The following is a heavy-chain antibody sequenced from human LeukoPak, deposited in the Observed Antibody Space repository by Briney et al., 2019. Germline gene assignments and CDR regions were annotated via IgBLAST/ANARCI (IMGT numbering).Heavy chain of an antibody. CDR1: GFTFSDYY. J-gene: IGHJ4*02. CDR2: INSSGSTI. V-gene: IGHV3-11*01. D-gene: IGHD3-22*01. Sequence: RPGGCLRLSCAASGFTFSDYYMSWIRQAPGKGLEWVSYINSSGSTIYYADSVKGRFTISRDNAKNSLYLQMNSLRAEDTAVYYCARGATYYNDSSGYNSYWGQGTLVTVSS. CDR3: ARGATYYNDSSGYNSY.